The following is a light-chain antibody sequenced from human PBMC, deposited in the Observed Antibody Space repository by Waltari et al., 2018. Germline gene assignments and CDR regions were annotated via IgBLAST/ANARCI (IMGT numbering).Light chain of an antibody. CDR1: EDISNY. CDR3: LQYDSLPLT. Sequence: DIQLTQSPPSLSASLGKRVTIPCRATEDISNYINWFQQKPGRVPQLLIYDASKVETGVPSRFSGSGSGTDFSFTISSLQPEDVATYYCLQYDSLPLTFGGGTRVELK. V-gene: IGKV1-33*01. J-gene: IGKJ4*01. CDR2: DAS.